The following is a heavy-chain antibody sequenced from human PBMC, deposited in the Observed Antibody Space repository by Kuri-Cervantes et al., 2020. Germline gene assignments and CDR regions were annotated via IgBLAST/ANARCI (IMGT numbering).Heavy chain of an antibody. CDR1: GFTFSSYS. V-gene: IGHV3-48*02. D-gene: IGHD6-13*01. Sequence: LSLTCAASGFTFSSYSMNWVRQAPGKGLEWVSYISSSSSTIYYADSVKGRFTISRDNAKNSLYLQMNSLRDEDTAVYYCAGGGDSISWYGSPKYWGQGTLVTVSS. CDR2: ISSSSSTI. J-gene: IGHJ4*02. CDR3: AGGGDSISWYGSPKY.